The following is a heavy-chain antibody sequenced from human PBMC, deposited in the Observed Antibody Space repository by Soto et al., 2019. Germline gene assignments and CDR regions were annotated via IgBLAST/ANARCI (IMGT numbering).Heavy chain of an antibody. Sequence: ASVKVSCKASGYTFTSYDINWVRQATGPGLEWMGWMNPNSGNTGYAQKFQGRVTMTRNTSISTAYMELSSLRSEDTAVYYCARMADYDFWSGYYPDYGMDVWGQGTTVTVSS. J-gene: IGHJ6*02. CDR3: ARMADYDFWSGYYPDYGMDV. CDR1: GYTFTSYD. V-gene: IGHV1-8*01. D-gene: IGHD3-3*01. CDR2: MNPNSGNT.